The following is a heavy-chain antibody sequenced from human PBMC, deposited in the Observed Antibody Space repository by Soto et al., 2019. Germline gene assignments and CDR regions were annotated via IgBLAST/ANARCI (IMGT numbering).Heavy chain of an antibody. J-gene: IGHJ4*02. CDR1: EYSFSSHA. Sequence: SVKVSCKASEYSFSSHAITWVRQAPGQGLEWMGGIIPVFGTPSYAQKFQGRVTISADKSTDTSYLELRSLRSEDTAVYYCARGGALSTSWYWGDGLDSWGQGTQVTVSS. CDR3: ARGGALSTSWYWGDGLDS. CDR2: IIPVFGTP. D-gene: IGHD6-13*01. V-gene: IGHV1-69*06.